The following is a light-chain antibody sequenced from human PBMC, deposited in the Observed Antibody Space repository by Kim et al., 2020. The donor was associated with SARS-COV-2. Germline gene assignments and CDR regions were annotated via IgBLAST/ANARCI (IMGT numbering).Light chain of an antibody. V-gene: IGKV3-20*01. J-gene: IGKJ2*01. CDR3: QQYHTPYT. CDR2: GAS. CDR1: QSVSSSY. Sequence: SLSPGERATRACRASQSVSSSYLAWYQRKPGQVPRLLIYGASSRATGIPDRFSGSGSGTDFTLTIIRLEPEDSAVYYCQQYHTPYTFGQGTKLEI.